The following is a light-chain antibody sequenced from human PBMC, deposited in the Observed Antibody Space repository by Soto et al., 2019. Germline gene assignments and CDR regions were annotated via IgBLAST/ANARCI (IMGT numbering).Light chain of an antibody. Sequence: EIVLTQSPGTLSLSPGERATLSCRASQTLTSSYLAWYQQKPGQAPRLPIFGSSSRATGIPDRFSGSGSGTDFTLTISRLEPEDFAVYYCQQYVTSPLTFGGGTKVEVK. J-gene: IGKJ4*01. CDR1: QTLTSSY. V-gene: IGKV3-20*01. CDR2: GSS. CDR3: QQYVTSPLT.